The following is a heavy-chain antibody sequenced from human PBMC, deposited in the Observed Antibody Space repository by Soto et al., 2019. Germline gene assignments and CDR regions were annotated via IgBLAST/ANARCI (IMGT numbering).Heavy chain of an antibody. Sequence: QVQLQESGPGLVRPSGTLSLTCAVSGDSINSNYCWTWVRQPPGKGLEWIAEIYYSGGTSYNPSLKSRVKISIDKAKNQFSLDLTPGKAAETGIDFLSRDTGRGLGERGQGTPV. D-gene: IGHD3-16*01. CDR2: IYYSGGT. J-gene: IGHJ6*01. CDR1: GDSINSNYC. CDR3: SRDTGRGLGE. V-gene: IGHV4-4*02.